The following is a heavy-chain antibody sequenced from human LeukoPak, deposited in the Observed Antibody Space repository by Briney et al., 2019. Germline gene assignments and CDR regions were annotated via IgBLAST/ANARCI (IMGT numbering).Heavy chain of an antibody. Sequence: PGGSLRLSCAASGFTFSSYGMHWVRQAPGKGLGWVAVISYDGSNKYYADSVKGRFTISRDNSKNTLYLQMNSLRAEDTAVYYCALTGDYDSSGYPHSWGQGTLVTVSS. CDR1: GFTFSSYG. D-gene: IGHD3-22*01. CDR3: ALTGDYDSSGYPHS. V-gene: IGHV3-30*03. J-gene: IGHJ5*02. CDR2: ISYDGSNK.